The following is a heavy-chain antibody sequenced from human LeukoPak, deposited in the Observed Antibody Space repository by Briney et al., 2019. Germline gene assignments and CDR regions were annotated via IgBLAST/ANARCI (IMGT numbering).Heavy chain of an antibody. V-gene: IGHV1-8*01. Sequence: ASVQISFKASGYTFTSYDIKWGRRATGQRGEWMGWMNPNSGNTGYAQKFQGRVTMTRNTSISTAYMELSSLRSEDTAVYYCARARISGWYPANVASNDYWGQGTLVTVSS. J-gene: IGHJ4*02. CDR1: GYTFTSYD. CDR3: ARARISGWYPANVASNDY. D-gene: IGHD6-19*01. CDR2: MNPNSGNT.